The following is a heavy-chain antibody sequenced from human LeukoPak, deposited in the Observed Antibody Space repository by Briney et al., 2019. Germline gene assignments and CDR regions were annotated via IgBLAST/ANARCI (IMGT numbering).Heavy chain of an antibody. V-gene: IGHV3-53*01. Sequence: GGSLRLSCAASGFTVSSNYMSWVRQAPGKGLEWVSVVYSGGNTYYADSVKGRFTISRDNSKNTLYLQMNSLRAEDTAVYYCARDPWLGPDRHTAYWGQGTLVTVSS. CDR1: GFTVSSNY. D-gene: IGHD3-10*01. J-gene: IGHJ4*02. CDR3: ARDPWLGPDRHTAY. CDR2: VYSGGNT.